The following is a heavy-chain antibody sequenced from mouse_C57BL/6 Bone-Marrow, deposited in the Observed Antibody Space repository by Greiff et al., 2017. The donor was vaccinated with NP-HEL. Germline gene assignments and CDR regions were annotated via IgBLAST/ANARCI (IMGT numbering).Heavy chain of an antibody. Sequence: QVQLKQPGAELVRPGSSVKLSCKASGYTFTSYWMHWVKQRPIQGLEWIGNIDPSDSETHYNQKFKDKATLTVDKSSSTAYMQLSSLTSEDSAVYYCARLGIYYYGSSYVGWYFDVWGTGTTVTVSS. D-gene: IGHD1-1*01. CDR2: IDPSDSET. CDR3: ARLGIYYYGSSYVGWYFDV. CDR1: GYTFTSYW. V-gene: IGHV1-52*01. J-gene: IGHJ1*03.